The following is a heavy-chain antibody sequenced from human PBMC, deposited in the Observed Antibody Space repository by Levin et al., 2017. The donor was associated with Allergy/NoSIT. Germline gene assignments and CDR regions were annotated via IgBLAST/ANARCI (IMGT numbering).Heavy chain of an antibody. D-gene: IGHD2-2*01. CDR2: IHYTGYT. Sequence: SSTLSLTCTVSGGSISSYYWSWIRQSPGKRPEWIGYIHYTGYTNYSPSLKSRVTIPLDTSKNQFSLKLTSVTAADTAVYSCARSAHVTVIPAAIFAFDPWGQGILVTVSS. V-gene: IGHV4-59*08. CDR3: ARSAHVTVIPAAIFAFDP. CDR1: GGSISSYY. J-gene: IGHJ5*02.